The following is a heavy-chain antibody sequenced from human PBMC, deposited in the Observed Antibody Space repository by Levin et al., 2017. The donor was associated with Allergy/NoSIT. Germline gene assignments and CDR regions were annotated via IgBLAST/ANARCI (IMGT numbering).Heavy chain of an antibody. CDR2: INPNSGGT. V-gene: IGHV1-2*02. J-gene: IGHJ4*02. Sequence: ASVKVSCKASGYTFTGYYMHWVRQAPGQGLEWMGWINPNSGGTNYAQKFQGRVTMTRDTSISTAYMELSRLRSDDTAVYYCARGSMTYYGSGKVGLDYWGPGTLVTVSS. CDR3: ARGSMTYYGSGKVGLDY. CDR1: GYTFTGYY. D-gene: IGHD3-10*01.